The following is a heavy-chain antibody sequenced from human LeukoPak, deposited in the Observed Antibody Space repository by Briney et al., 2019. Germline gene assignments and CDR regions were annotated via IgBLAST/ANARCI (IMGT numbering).Heavy chain of an antibody. CDR1: GYTFTSYG. V-gene: IGHV1-18*01. J-gene: IGHJ5*02. CDR3: ARDLENPQGHWFDP. Sequence: ASVKVSCKASGYTFTSYGISWVRQALGQGLEWMGWISAYNGNTNYAQKLQGRVTMTTDTSTSTAYMELRSLRSDDTAVYYCARDLENPQGHWFDPWGQGTLVTVSS. CDR2: ISAYNGNT.